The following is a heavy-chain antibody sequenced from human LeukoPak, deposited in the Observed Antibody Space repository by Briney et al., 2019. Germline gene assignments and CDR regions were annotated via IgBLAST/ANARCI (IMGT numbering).Heavy chain of an antibody. J-gene: IGHJ6*02. CDR1: GFTFSNYW. CDR2: IKQDGSEK. V-gene: IGHV3-7*01. CDR3: ARDVRCSSSSCYRLHYYGMDV. Sequence: GGSLRLSCAASGFTFSNYWMNWVRQAPGKGLEWVANIKQDGSEKYYVDSVKGRFTISRDNAKNSLYLQMNSLRADDTAVYYCARDVRCSSSSCYRLHYYGMDVWGQGTTVTVSS. D-gene: IGHD2-2*01.